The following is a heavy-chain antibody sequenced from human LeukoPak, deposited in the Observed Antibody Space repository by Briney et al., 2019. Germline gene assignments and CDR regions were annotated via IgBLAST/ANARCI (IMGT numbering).Heavy chain of an antibody. CDR2: IYYSGST. CDR1: GGSISSYY. CDR3: ARHGLLGYYYLPGAFDI. D-gene: IGHD3-10*02. V-gene: IGHV4-59*08. Sequence: SSETLSLTCTVSGGSISSYYWSWIRQPPGKGLEWIGYIYYSGSTNYNPSLKSRVTISVAASKNQFSLKLSSVTAADTAVYYCARHGLLGYYYLPGAFDIWGQGTMVTVSS. J-gene: IGHJ3*02.